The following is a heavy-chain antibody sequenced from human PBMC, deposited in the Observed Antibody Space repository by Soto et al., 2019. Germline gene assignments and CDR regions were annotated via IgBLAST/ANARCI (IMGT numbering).Heavy chain of an antibody. Sequence: GWSLRLSCASSVFTFISYGMHWVRQAPGKGLEWVAVISYDGSNKYYADSVKGRFTISRDNSKNTLYLQMNSLRAEDTAVYYCRSSGYSPVFDYWGQGTLVTVSS. CDR1: VFTFISYG. CDR2: ISYDGSNK. J-gene: IGHJ4*02. CDR3: RSSGYSPVFDY. V-gene: IGHV3-30*03. D-gene: IGHD3-22*01.